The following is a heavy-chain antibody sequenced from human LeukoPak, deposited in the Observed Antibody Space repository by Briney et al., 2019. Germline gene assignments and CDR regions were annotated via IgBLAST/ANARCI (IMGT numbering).Heavy chain of an antibody. Sequence: GGSLRLSCAASGFTFSSYAMHWVRQAPGKGLEWVAVISYDGSNKYYADSVKGRFTISRDNSKNTLYLQMNSLRAEDTAVYYCARDRSYDSSGYYFLEIRYFDYWGQGTLVTVSS. CDR1: GFTFSSYA. J-gene: IGHJ4*02. CDR2: ISYDGSNK. CDR3: ARDRSYDSSGYYFLEIRYFDY. D-gene: IGHD3-22*01. V-gene: IGHV3-30*04.